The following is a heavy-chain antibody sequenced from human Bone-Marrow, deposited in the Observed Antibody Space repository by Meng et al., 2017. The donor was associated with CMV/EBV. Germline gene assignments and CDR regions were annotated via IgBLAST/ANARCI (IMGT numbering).Heavy chain of an antibody. D-gene: IGHD3-10*01. CDR2: ISSSGSTI. J-gene: IGHJ4*02. Sequence: LSCAASGFTVSDYYMSWIRQAPGKGLEWVSYISSSGSTIYYADSVKGRFTISRDNAKNSLYLQMISLRAEDTAVYYCARYYASGFFDYWGQGTLVTVSS. V-gene: IGHV3-11*01. CDR3: ARYYASGFFDY. CDR1: GFTVSDYY.